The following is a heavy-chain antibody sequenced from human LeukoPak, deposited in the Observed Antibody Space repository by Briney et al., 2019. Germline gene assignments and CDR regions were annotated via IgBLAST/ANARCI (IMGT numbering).Heavy chain of an antibody. CDR3: ASATLRCSGGSCYEMDV. J-gene: IGHJ6*04. V-gene: IGHV1-69*06. Sequence: ASVKVSCKASGGTSSSYTISWVRQAPGQGLEWMGGIIPLFGTPDYAQKFQDRLTITADKSTSTAYMELSSLRSEDTAVYYCASATLRCSGGSCYEMDVWGKGTTVTVSS. CDR1: GGTSSSYT. D-gene: IGHD2-15*01. CDR2: IIPLFGTP.